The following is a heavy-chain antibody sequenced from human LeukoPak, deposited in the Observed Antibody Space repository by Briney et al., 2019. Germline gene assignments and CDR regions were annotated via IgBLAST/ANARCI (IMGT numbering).Heavy chain of an antibody. CDR3: ARDLSAAAGSGHWFDP. Sequence: SQTLSLTCTVSGGSFSSGDYYWSWIRQPPGKGLEWIGYIYYSGSTYYNPSLKSRVTISVDTSKNQFSLKLRSVTAADMAVYYCARDLSAAAGSGHWFDPWGQGTLVTVSS. CDR2: IYYSGST. D-gene: IGHD6-13*01. CDR1: GGSFSSGDYY. J-gene: IGHJ5*02. V-gene: IGHV4-30-4*01.